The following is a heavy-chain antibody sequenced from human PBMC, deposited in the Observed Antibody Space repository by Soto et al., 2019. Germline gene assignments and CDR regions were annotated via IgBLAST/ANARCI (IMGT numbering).Heavy chain of an antibody. Sequence: ASVKVSCKASGYNCTSYDINWVRQATGQGLEWMGWMNPNSGNTGYAQKFQGRVTMTRNTSISTAYMELSSLRSEDTAVYYCARGRPITIFGVVINYYYYGMDVWGQGTTVTVSS. CDR2: MNPNSGNT. J-gene: IGHJ6*02. V-gene: IGHV1-8*01. CDR3: ARGRPITIFGVVINYYYYGMDV. CDR1: GYNCTSYD. D-gene: IGHD3-3*01.